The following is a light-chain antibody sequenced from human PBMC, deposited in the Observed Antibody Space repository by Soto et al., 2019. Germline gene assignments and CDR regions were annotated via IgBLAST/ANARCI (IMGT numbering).Light chain of an antibody. CDR2: GAS. CDR3: HHYGISPPLT. V-gene: IGKV3-20*01. CDR1: QSVSSTL. Sequence: EFVLTQSPGTLSLSPGERATLSCRASQSVSSTLLAWYQQKPGQPPRLLIYGASTRGTGIPDRFSGSGSGTDFTLTISRLGPEDHAVYYCHHYGISPPLTFGVLTQVEI. J-gene: IGKJ4*01.